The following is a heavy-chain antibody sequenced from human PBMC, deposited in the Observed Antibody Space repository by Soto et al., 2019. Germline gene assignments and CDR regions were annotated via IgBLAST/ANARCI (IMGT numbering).Heavy chain of an antibody. J-gene: IGHJ6*02. Sequence: QVQLVQSGAEVKEPGDSVRVSCEASGYTFTAYYIHWVRQAHGQGLEWMGWINPKFGDKTYAQDLQGRVSMTRDRSISTVYMELSRLTSDDTAIYYCARNMDYYYGRGSGNGHGVWGQGTTVTVFS. CDR2: INPKFGDK. D-gene: IGHD3-10*02. CDR3: ARNMDYYYGRGSGNGHGV. V-gene: IGHV1-2*02. CDR1: GYTFTAYY.